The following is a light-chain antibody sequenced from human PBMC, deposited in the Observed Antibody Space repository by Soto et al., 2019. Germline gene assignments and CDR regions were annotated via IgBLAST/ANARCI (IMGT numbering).Light chain of an antibody. J-gene: IGLJ1*01. CDR1: SSNIGSNS. CDR3: AAWHDSLNGYV. CDR2: SND. Sequence: QSVLTQPPSASATPGQRVTISCSGSSSNIGSNSVNWYQQLPGTAPKLLIYSNDRRPSGVPDRFSGSKSGTSASLAISGLQSEDEADYYCAAWHDSLNGYVFATGTKVTVL. V-gene: IGLV1-44*01.